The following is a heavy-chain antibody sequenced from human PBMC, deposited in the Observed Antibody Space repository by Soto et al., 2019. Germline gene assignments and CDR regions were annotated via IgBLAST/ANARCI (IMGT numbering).Heavy chain of an antibody. V-gene: IGHV1-2*02. Sequence: GAAVKVSCKASGYTFTSYDINWVRQATGQGLEWMGWMNPNSGGTNYAQNFQGRVTMTRDTSISTAYMELSRLRSDDTAVYYCASSYSSGWYEPYNWFDPWGQGTLVTVSS. J-gene: IGHJ5*02. D-gene: IGHD6-19*01. CDR2: MNPNSGGT. CDR1: GYTFTSYD. CDR3: ASSYSSGWYEPYNWFDP.